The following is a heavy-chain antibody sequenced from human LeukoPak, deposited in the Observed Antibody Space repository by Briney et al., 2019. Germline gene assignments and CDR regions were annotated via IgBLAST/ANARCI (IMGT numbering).Heavy chain of an antibody. Sequence: GGSLRLSCAASDFTVSSNYMSWVRQAPGKGLEWVSVIYSGGSTYYAGSVKGRFTISRDNSKNTLYLQMNSLRAEDTAVYYCASRDYYDSSGYYDAFDIWGQGTMVTVSS. D-gene: IGHD3-22*01. V-gene: IGHV3-53*01. CDR3: ASRDYYDSSGYYDAFDI. CDR1: DFTVSSNY. CDR2: IYSGGST. J-gene: IGHJ3*02.